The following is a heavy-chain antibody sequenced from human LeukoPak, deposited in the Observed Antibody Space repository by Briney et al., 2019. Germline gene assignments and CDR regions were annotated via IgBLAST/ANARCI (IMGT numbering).Heavy chain of an antibody. J-gene: IGHJ6*03. CDR3: AKAVSPHTVTTAWGGYYHYYMDA. V-gene: IGHV3-23*01. CDR1: GFTFSSYA. Sequence: PGGSLRLSCAASGFTFSSYAMIWVRQAPGKGLEWVSTTSGSGGSSYYADSVKGRFTISRDNSKNTLYLQMNSLRAEDTAVYYCAKAVSPHTVTTAWGGYYHYYMDAWGKGTTVTVSS. CDR2: TSGSGGSS. D-gene: IGHD4-17*01.